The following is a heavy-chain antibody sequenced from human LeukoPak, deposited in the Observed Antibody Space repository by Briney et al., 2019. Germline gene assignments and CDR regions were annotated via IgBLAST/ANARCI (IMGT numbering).Heavy chain of an antibody. CDR3: ARSTTVVDY. D-gene: IGHD4-23*01. Sequence: GASVKVSCKASGYTFTGYYMHWVRQAPGQGLEWMGWINPDSGGTNYAQKFQGRVTMTRDMSISTAYMELSRLRSDDTAVYYCARSTTVVDYWGQGTLVTVSS. CDR2: INPDSGGT. V-gene: IGHV1-2*02. CDR1: GYTFTGYY. J-gene: IGHJ4*02.